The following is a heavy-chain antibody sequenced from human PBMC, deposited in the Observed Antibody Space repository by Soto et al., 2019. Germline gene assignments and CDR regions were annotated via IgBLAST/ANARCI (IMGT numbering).Heavy chain of an antibody. CDR1: GGSFSGYY. D-gene: IGHD4-17*01. Sequence: SETLSLTCAVYGGSFSGYYWSWIRQPPGKGLEWIGEINHSGSTNYNPSLKSRVTISVDTSKNQFSLKLSSVTAADTAVYYCARADYGDYYFDYWGQGTLVTVSS. V-gene: IGHV4-34*01. CDR3: ARADYGDYYFDY. J-gene: IGHJ4*02. CDR2: INHSGST.